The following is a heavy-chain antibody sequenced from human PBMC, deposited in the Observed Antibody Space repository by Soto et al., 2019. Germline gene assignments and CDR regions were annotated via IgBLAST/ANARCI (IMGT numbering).Heavy chain of an antibody. D-gene: IGHD3-22*01. Sequence: SVKVSCKASGGTFSSCAISWGGQAPGQGGEGMGGRIPIFGTANYAQKSQGRGTITADKSTSTAYMELSSLRSEDTAVYYCAIDSSGSDDAFDIWGQGTMVTVSS. CDR1: GGTFSSCA. CDR3: AIDSSGSDDAFDI. J-gene: IGHJ3*02. CDR2: RIPIFGTA. V-gene: IGHV1-69*06.